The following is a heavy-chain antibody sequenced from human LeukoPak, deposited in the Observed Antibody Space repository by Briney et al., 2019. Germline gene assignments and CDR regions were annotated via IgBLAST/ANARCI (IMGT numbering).Heavy chain of an antibody. V-gene: IGHV3-13*01. Sequence: SGVALRLSCAASGFTVSSYAMHWVRQPIGKGLEWVSALGIAGDTFYPGSVKGRFTISRENAKNSLYLQMNSLRAEDTAMYYCARQKQSHGNFDYWGQGTLVIVSS. CDR1: GFTVSSYA. J-gene: IGHJ4*02. CDR2: LGIAGDT. CDR3: ARQKQSHGNFDY. D-gene: IGHD1-26*01.